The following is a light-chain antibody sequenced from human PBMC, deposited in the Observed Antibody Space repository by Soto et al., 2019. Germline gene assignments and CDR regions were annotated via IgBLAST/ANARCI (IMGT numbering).Light chain of an antibody. J-gene: IGKJ1*01. V-gene: IGKV1-5*03. CDR1: QSISSW. CDR3: QQYNIYSPRNP. Sequence: DIQMTQSPSTLSASVGDRVTITCRASQSISSWLAWYQQKPGKAPKLLIYKASYLESGVPSRFSGSGSGTEFTLTISSLQPDDCATYYCQQYNIYSPRNPCGQGTKVEIK. CDR2: KAS.